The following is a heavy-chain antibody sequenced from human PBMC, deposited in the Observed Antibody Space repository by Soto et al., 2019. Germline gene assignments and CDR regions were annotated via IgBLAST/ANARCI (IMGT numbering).Heavy chain of an antibody. D-gene: IGHD5-12*01. CDR3: ARFVVATIVGEGWFDP. J-gene: IGHJ5*02. CDR1: GGSISSGDYY. V-gene: IGHV4-30-4*01. Sequence: LSLTCTVSGGSISSGDYYWSWIRQPPGKGLEWIGYIYYSGSTYYNPSLKSRVTISVDTSKNQFSLKLSSVTAADTAVYYCARFVVATIVGEGWFDPWGQGTLVTVSS. CDR2: IYYSGST.